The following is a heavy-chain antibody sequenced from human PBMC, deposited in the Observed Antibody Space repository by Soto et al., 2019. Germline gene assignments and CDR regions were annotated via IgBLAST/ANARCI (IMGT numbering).Heavy chain of an antibody. J-gene: IGHJ5*02. V-gene: IGHV4-4*02. Sequence: LSLTCAVSGGSISSTNWWSWVRQPPVKGLEWIGEIYHSGSTSYNPSLRSRVTISVDKSKNQFSLKLNSVTAADTAVYYCARVTIFGVGKFGPWGQGTLVTVSS. CDR3: ARVTIFGVGKFGP. D-gene: IGHD3-3*01. CDR2: IYHSGST. CDR1: GGSISSTNW.